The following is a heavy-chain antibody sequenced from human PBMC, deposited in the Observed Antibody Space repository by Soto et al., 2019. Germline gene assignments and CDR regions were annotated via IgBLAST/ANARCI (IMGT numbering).Heavy chain of an antibody. CDR1: GFTFSSYA. Sequence: EVQLLESGGGLVQPGGSLRLSCAASGFTFSSYAMSWVRQAPGKGLEWVSAISGSGGSTYYADSVKGRFTISRDNSQNTLYLQMNSLRAEDTAVYYCASQPRYYYESSGCDLWGQGTLVTVSS. D-gene: IGHD3-22*01. CDR2: ISGSGGST. V-gene: IGHV3-23*01. CDR3: ASQPRYYYESSGCDL. J-gene: IGHJ5*02.